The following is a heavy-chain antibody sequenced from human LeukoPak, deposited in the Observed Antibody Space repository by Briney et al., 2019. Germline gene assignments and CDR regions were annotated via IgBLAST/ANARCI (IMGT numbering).Heavy chain of an antibody. CDR1: GYTLTELS. V-gene: IGHV1-24*01. CDR3: ATRSDHILTGNPYDAFDI. D-gene: IGHD3-9*01. J-gene: IGHJ3*02. CDR2: FDPEDGET. Sequence: GASVKVSCKVSGYTLTELSMHWVRQAPGKGLEWMGGFDPEDGETIYAQKFQGRVTMTEDTSTDTAYMELSSLRSEDTAVYYCATRSDHILTGNPYDAFDIWGQGTMVTVSS.